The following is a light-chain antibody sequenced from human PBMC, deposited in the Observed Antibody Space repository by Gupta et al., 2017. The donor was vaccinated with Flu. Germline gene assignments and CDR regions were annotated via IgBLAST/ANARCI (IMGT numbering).Light chain of an antibody. CDR2: GNN. V-gene: IGLV1-40*01. Sequence: QSVLTQPPSVSGAPGQRVTISCTGSSSNIGAGYDVHWYQQFPGTAPKLLIFGNNNRPAGVPDRFTGSKSGTAASLVITALQEEEEADYYCQSYDTSMSVVFGGGTKLTVL. CDR3: QSYDTSMSVV. J-gene: IGLJ2*01. CDR1: SSNIGAGYD.